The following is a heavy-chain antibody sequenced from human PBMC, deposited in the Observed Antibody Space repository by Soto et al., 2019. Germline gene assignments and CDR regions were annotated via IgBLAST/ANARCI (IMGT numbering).Heavy chain of an antibody. CDR1: RDSFNDYY. Sequence: QVQLVQSGAEVRKPGASVTVSCRSSRDSFNDYYIHWVRQAPGQGLEWMGWINPNSGVTKYAQKFQGWVSMTRDTSIRTVYMQLSRLRSDDPAVYYCARESGGATATLDYYYFYMDVWGTGTTVTVSS. V-gene: IGHV1-2*04. J-gene: IGHJ6*03. CDR2: INPNSGVT. D-gene: IGHD5-12*01. CDR3: ARESGGATATLDYYYFYMDV.